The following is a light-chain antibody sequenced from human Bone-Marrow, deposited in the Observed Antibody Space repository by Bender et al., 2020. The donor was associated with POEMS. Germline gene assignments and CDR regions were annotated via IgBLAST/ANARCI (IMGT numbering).Light chain of an antibody. CDR1: SSNIGAHA. V-gene: IGLV1-44*01. Sequence: QSVLTQPPSASGTPGQRVTISCSGGSSNIGAHAVTWYQHLPGTAPKLLIYSSHRRPSEVPDRFSGARSGTSASLAISGLQSEDEADYYCCSYAGSSTVVFGGGTKVTVL. J-gene: IGLJ2*01. CDR3: CSYAGSSTVV. CDR2: SSH.